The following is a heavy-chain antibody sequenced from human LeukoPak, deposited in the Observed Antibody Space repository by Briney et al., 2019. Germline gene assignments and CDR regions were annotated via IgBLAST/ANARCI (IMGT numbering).Heavy chain of an antibody. V-gene: IGHV1-18*01. CDR2: ISAYNGNT. J-gene: IGHJ4*02. CDR1: GYTFTSYD. CDR3: YRPNYQLLSGGDYAGWPVSDY. Sequence: EASVKVSCKASGYTFTSYDINWVRQAPGQGLEWMGWISAYNGNTNYAQKLQGRVTMTTDTSTSTAYMELRSLRSDDTAVYYCYRPNYQLLSGGDYAGWPVSDYWGQGTLVTVSS. D-gene: IGHD2-2*01.